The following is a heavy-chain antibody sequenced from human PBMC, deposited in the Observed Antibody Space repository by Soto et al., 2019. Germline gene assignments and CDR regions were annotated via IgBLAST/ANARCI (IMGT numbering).Heavy chain of an antibody. J-gene: IGHJ6*02. CDR2: ISTSSTYT. V-gene: IGHV3-11*06. CDR1: GFTFSDYY. CDR3: SIALAWKRRKVGPYYSGMDI. D-gene: IGHD1-1*01. Sequence: QVLLVESGGGLDKPGGSLRLSCAASGFTFSDYYMNWVRQAPGKGLEWVSYISTSSTYTSYADSVKGRFTISRDKAKNSRYLQMDSLRAEDTAVYYCSIALAWKRRKVGPYYSGMDIWGQGTTVTVSS.